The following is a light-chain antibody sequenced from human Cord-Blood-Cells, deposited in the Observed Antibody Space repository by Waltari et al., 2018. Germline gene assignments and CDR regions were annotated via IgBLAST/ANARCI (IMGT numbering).Light chain of an antibody. CDR2: AAS. Sequence: DIQMTQNTSALSASVGDRVTITCRASQSISSYLNWYQQKPGKAPKLLIYAASSLQSGVPSRFSGSGSGTDFTLTISSLQPEDFATYYCQQSYSTPLPTFGQGTKVEIK. J-gene: IGKJ1*01. V-gene: IGKV1-39*01. CDR3: QQSYSTPLPT. CDR1: QSISSY.